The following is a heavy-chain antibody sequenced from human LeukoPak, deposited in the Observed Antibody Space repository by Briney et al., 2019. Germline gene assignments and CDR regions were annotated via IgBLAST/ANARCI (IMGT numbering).Heavy chain of an antibody. CDR3: ARTPPYCGGDCYSRDWRYYFDY. D-gene: IGHD2-21*02. Sequence: SGTLSLTCAVSGASISSSNWWSWVRQPPGKGLEWIGEIYHSGSANYNPSLKSRITISVDKSKNQFSLKLNSMTTADTAVYYCARTPPYCGGDCYSRDWRYYFDYWGQGTLITVSS. V-gene: IGHV4-4*02. CDR1: GASISSSNW. CDR2: IYHSGSA. J-gene: IGHJ4*02.